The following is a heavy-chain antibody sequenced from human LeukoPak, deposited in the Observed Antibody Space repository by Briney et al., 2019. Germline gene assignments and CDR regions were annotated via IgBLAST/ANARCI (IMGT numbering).Heavy chain of an antibody. CDR1: GYIFTSYA. CDR2: INTNTGNP. J-gene: IGHJ3*01. D-gene: IGHD3-10*01. V-gene: IGHV7-4-1*02. CDR3: ARQAREHSSYYGAPFDF. Sequence: ASVKVSCKASGYIFTSYAMNWVRQAPGQGLEWMGWINTNTGNPTYAQGFTGRFVFSLDTSVSTAYLQWTSLRASDTAIYYCARQAREHSSYYGAPFDFWGQGTMVTVSS.